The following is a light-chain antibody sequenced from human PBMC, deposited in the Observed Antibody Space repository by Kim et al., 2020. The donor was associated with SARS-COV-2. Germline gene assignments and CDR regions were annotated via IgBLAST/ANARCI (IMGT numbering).Light chain of an antibody. CDR2: EAS. CDR3: HQYNHWHYT. J-gene: IGKJ2*01. V-gene: IGKV3-15*01. CDR1: QSLNIN. Sequence: VVLTQSPATLSVSPGERVTLSCRASQSLNINFAWYHQKPGQAPRLLIYEASTRATGIPARISGSGFGTEVTLTISSLQSEDSGVYYCHQYNHWHYTFGQGTKLEI.